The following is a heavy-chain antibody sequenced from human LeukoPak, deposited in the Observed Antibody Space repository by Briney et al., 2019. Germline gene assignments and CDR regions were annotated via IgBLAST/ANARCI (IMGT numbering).Heavy chain of an antibody. CDR1: GFTVGTNS. J-gene: IGHJ1*01. CDR3: ASAREYCGSAECYEYFQH. Sequence: PGGSLRLSCAASGFTVGTNSMSWVRQSPGKGLEWGSVIYSSGSTYYADSVNGRFFISRDTSRNTLFLQMNSLRAEDTALYYCASAREYCGSAECYEYFQHWGQGTLVTVSS. CDR2: IYSSGST. D-gene: IGHD2-21*01. V-gene: IGHV3-53*05.